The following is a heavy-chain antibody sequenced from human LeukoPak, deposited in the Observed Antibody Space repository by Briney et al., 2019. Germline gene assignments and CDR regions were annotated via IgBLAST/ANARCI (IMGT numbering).Heavy chain of an antibody. J-gene: IGHJ6*02. CDR3: ARDGIAAAGQYYCYGMDV. CDR1: GFTLGNYA. D-gene: IGHD6-13*01. V-gene: IGHV3-30-3*01. Sequence: PGGSLRLSCAASGFTLGNYAMHWVRQAPGKGPEWVAVISNDGNDKYHADSVKGRFTISRDNAKNTLYLQMNSLRAEDTAVYYCARDGIAAAGQYYCYGMDVWGQGTTVTVSS. CDR2: ISNDGNDK.